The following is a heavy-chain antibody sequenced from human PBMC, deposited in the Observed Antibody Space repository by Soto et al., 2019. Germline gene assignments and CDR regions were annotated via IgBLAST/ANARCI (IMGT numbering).Heavy chain of an antibody. Sequence: GGSLRLSCAASGFTFSTYAMHWFRQAPGKGLEWVAVISFDGSNKYYADSVKGRFTISRDNSKNTLYLQMNSLRAEDTAVYYCARSTGNLDYWGQGTLVTVSS. CDR1: GFTFSTYA. J-gene: IGHJ4*02. CDR3: ARSTGNLDY. V-gene: IGHV3-30-3*01. CDR2: ISFDGSNK. D-gene: IGHD3-9*01.